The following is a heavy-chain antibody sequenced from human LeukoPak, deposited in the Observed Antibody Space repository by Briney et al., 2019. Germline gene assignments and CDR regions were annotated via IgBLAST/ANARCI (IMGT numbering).Heavy chain of an antibody. J-gene: IGHJ3*02. Sequence: GGSLRLSCAASEFTFSTYAMNWVRQAPGKGLEWLSYITTSSGTIFYADSVKGRFTISRDNAKNSLYLQMSSLRAEDTAVYYCATTSSWYAFDIWGQGIMVTVSS. CDR2: ITTSSGTI. D-gene: IGHD6-13*01. CDR1: EFTFSTYA. V-gene: IGHV3-48*04. CDR3: ATTSSWYAFDI.